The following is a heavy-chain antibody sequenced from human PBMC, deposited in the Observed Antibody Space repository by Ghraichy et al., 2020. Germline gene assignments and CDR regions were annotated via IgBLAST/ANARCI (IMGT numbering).Heavy chain of an antibody. J-gene: IGHJ4*02. CDR2: ISSSSSYI. V-gene: IGHV3-21*01. Sequence: GGSLRLSCAASGFTFSSYSMNWVRQAPGKGLEWVSSISSSSSYIYYADSVKGRFTISRDNAKNSLYLQMNSLRAEDTAVYYCARGKRGGGGSNFDYWGQGTLVTVSS. CDR1: GFTFSSYS. CDR3: ARGKRGGGGSNFDY. D-gene: IGHD2-15*01.